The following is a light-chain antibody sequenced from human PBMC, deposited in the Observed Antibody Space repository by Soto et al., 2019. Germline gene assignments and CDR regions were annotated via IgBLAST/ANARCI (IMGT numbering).Light chain of an antibody. Sequence: DIVMTQSPDSLAVSLGERATINCKSSQSLFYSPNNKTYLARYQHKAGQSPKLLSYWASNRESGVPDRFSGSGSGTDFTLTISSLQAEDVAVYYCQQYYRVPQLTFGAGTKVEIK. CDR2: WAS. J-gene: IGKJ4*01. CDR1: QSLFYSPNNKTY. CDR3: QQYYRVPQLT. V-gene: IGKV4-1*01.